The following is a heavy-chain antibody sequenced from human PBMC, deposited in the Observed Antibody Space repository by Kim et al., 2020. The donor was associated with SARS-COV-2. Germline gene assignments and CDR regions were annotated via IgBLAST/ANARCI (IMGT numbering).Heavy chain of an antibody. CDR3: AGVPDYYTSRSHDAFDV. V-gene: IGHV3-21*01. CDR2: ISNGGSNI. D-gene: IGHD3-10*01. Sequence: GGSLRLSCTASGFVFSAYSMSCVRQAPGRGLEWVSFISNGGSNIYYGDSVKGRFTISRDNARDSLHLQMNSLSAEDTGVYFCAGVPDYYTSRSHDAFDVWCQVTSVSVSS. J-gene: IGHJ3*01. CDR1: GFVFSAYS.